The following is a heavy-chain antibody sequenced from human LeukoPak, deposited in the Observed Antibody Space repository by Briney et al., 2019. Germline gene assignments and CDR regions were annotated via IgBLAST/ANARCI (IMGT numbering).Heavy chain of an antibody. CDR3: ARDRAPVASFDY. J-gene: IGHJ4*02. D-gene: IGHD5-12*01. V-gene: IGHV3-7*01. CDR1: GFPFSSYW. CDR2: IKQDGSKK. Sequence: GGSLRLSCVASGFPFSSYWMTWVRQAPGKGLEWVANIKQDGSKKSYVDSVKGRFTISRDNAKNSLYLQMNSLRAEDTAVYYCARDRAPVASFDYWGQGTLVTVSS.